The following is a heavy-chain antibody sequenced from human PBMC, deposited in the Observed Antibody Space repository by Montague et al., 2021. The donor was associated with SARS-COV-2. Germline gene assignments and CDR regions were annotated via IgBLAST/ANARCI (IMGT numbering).Heavy chain of an antibody. CDR3: AHRGSWAGPGMDV. CDR1: GFSLTTSGVG. D-gene: IGHD6-13*01. V-gene: IGHV2-5*02. Sequence: PALVKPTQTLTLTSTFSGFSLTTSGVGVGWIRQPPGKALECLALIYWDDDKRYSPSLKSRLTITKDTSKNQVVLTVTNMDPVDTATYYCAHRGSWAGPGMDVWGQGTTVTVSS. J-gene: IGHJ6*02. CDR2: IYWDDDK.